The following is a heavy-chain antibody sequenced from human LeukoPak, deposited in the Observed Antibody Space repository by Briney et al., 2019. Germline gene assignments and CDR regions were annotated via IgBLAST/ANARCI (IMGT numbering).Heavy chain of an antibody. CDR2: VSYSGST. D-gene: IGHD3-22*01. J-gene: IGHJ4*02. CDR3: ARRNYNSSGYYVDY. V-gene: IGHV4-59*08. Sequence: SETLSLTCTVSGDSISRYYCSWIRQPPGKGLEWIGYVSYSGSTNYNPSLKSRVTISVDTSRNQFSLRLNSVTAADTAVYYCARRNYNSSGYYVDYWGQGTLVTVSS. CDR1: GDSISRYY.